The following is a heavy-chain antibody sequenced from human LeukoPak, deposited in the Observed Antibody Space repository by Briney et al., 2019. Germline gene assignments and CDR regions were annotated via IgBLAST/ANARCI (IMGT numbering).Heavy chain of an antibody. CDR2: ISYVGRNK. Sequence: GGSLRLSCAASGFTFSSYAMDWVRQAPGKGLEWVAVISYVGRNKNYADSVKGRFTISRDNSKNTLYLQMNSLGAEDTAVYYCASGYDFSSAYSDYWGQGALVIVSS. CDR3: ASGYDFSSAYSDY. V-gene: IGHV3-30*04. D-gene: IGHD3/OR15-3a*01. CDR1: GFTFSSYA. J-gene: IGHJ4*02.